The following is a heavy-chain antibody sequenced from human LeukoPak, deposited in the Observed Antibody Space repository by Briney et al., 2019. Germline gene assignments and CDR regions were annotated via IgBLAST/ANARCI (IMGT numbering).Heavy chain of an antibody. Sequence: ASVRVSCKVSGYTLTELSMHWVRQAPGKGLEWMGGFDPEDGETIYAQKFQGRVTMTEDTSTDTAYMELSSLRSDDTAVYYCARGSGYGDFYYYYYMDVWGKGTTVTVSS. CDR1: GYTLTELS. V-gene: IGHV1-24*01. CDR2: FDPEDGET. D-gene: IGHD4-17*01. CDR3: ARGSGYGDFYYYYYMDV. J-gene: IGHJ6*03.